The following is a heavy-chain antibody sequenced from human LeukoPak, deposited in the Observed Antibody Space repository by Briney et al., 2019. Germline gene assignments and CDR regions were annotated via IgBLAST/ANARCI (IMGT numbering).Heavy chain of an antibody. CDR3: VGGHDLEFEF. Sequence: GGSLRLSCTVSGFTVSSNSMSWVRQAPGKGLEWVSFIYSGSTHYSDSVKGRFTISRDSSKNTVFLHMSGLRDDDTAVYYCVGGHDLEFEFWGQGTLVIVSS. D-gene: IGHD4-23*01. J-gene: IGHJ5*01. CDR1: GFTVSSNS. V-gene: IGHV3-53*01. CDR2: IYSGST.